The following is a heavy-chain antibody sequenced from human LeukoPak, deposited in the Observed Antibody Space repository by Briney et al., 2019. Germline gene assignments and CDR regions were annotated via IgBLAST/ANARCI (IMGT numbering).Heavy chain of an antibody. CDR3: ARDASPGDFLTGYYDAFDI. J-gene: IGHJ3*02. CDR2: IKQGGSEK. D-gene: IGHD3-9*01. CDR1: GFTFSNYW. Sequence: PGGSLRLSCAASGFTFSNYWMSWVRQAPGKGLEWVANIKQGGSEKYYVDSVKGRFTISRDNAKNSLYLQMNSLRAEDTAVYYCARDASPGDFLTGYYDAFDIWGQGTMVTVSS. V-gene: IGHV3-7*01.